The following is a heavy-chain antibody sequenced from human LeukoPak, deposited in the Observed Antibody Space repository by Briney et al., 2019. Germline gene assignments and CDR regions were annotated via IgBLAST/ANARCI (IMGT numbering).Heavy chain of an antibody. CDR1: GFRFDESD. CDR3: ARGWYTSSWDYFDF. Sequence: GGSLRLSCAASGFRFDESDMHWVRQAPGKGPEWVSGINWNSGSIAYANSVRGRFAISRDNANNSLSLQMNSLRVEDTAFYYCARGWYTSSWDYFDFWGQGTLVTVSS. CDR2: INWNSGSI. J-gene: IGHJ4*02. D-gene: IGHD6-13*01. V-gene: IGHV3-9*01.